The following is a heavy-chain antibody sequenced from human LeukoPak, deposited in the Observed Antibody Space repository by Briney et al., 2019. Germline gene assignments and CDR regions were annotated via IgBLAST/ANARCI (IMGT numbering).Heavy chain of an antibody. Sequence: SETLSLTCTGSGGSISSYYWSWIRQPPGKGLEWIGYMYYSGSTNYNPSLKSRVTMSVDTSKNHFSLKMSSVTAADTAVYYCARDIGGRYSWYYFDYWGRGTLVTVSS. D-gene: IGHD2-8*01. CDR1: GGSISSYY. J-gene: IGHJ4*02. V-gene: IGHV4-59*01. CDR2: MYYSGST. CDR3: ARDIGGRYSWYYFDY.